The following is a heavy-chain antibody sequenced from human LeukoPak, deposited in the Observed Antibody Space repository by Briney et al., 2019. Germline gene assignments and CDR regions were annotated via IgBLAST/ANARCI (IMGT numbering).Heavy chain of an antibody. CDR2: IYHSGTT. CDR3: AMHSGWSGPDC. Sequence: SETLSLTCSVSIGSISSSKWWSWVRQPPGKGLEWIGEIYHSGTTNYNPSLKSRVTISVDKSKNQFSLNLSSVTAADTAVYYCAMHSGWSGPDCWGQGSLVTVSS. CDR1: IGSISSSKW. J-gene: IGHJ4*02. D-gene: IGHD6-19*01. V-gene: IGHV4-4*02.